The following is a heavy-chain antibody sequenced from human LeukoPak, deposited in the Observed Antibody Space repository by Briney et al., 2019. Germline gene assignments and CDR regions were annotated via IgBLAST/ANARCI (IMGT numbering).Heavy chain of an antibody. V-gene: IGHV4-59*02. CDR1: GASVRSDH. CDR2: MHGSGSP. Sequence: TSETLSLTCTVSGASVRSDHWNWIRQPPGKGLEWIAYMHGSGSPNYNPSLASRLTLSVDATENLLSLKLTSVTAADTAVYFCARDLSVNAFDIWGQGTLVTVSS. CDR3: ARDLSVNAFDI. D-gene: IGHD2/OR15-2a*01. J-gene: IGHJ3*02.